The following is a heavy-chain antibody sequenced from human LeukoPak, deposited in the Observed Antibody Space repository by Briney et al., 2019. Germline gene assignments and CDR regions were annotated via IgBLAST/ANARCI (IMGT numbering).Heavy chain of an antibody. CDR2: IKQDGSEK. V-gene: IGHV3-7*01. CDR1: GFTFSNYA. D-gene: IGHD3-10*01. Sequence: GGSLRLSCAASGFTFSNYAMNGVRQAPGKGLEWVANIKQDGSEKYYVDSVKGRFTISRDNAKNSLSLQMNSLRAEDTAVYYCARPLMYYYGSETYFWFDPWGQGTLVTVSS. CDR3: ARPLMYYYGSETYFWFDP. J-gene: IGHJ5*02.